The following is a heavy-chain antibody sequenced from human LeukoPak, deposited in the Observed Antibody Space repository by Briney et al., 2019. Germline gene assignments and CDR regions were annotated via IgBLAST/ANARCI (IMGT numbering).Heavy chain of an antibody. J-gene: IGHJ6*03. CDR2: IYHSGST. D-gene: IGHD2-2*01. CDR1: GYSISSGYY. CDR3: ATTCCYGSKPKWDYYYYMDV. V-gene: IGHV4-38-2*01. Sequence: SETLSLTCAVSGYSISSGYYWGWIRQPPGKGLEWIGSIYHSGSTYYNPSLKSRVTISVDTSKNQFSLKLSSVTAADTAVYYCATTCCYGSKPKWDYYYYMDVWGKGTTVTVSS.